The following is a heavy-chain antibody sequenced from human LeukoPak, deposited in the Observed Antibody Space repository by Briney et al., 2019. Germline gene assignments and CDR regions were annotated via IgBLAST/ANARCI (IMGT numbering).Heavy chain of an antibody. Sequence: SETLSLTCTVSGGSISSYYWSWIRQPPGKGLEWIGSIYYSGSTYYNPSLKSRVTISVDTSKNQFSLKLSSVTAADTAVYYCARTYSGSYYRYYYYYMDVWGKGTTVTVSS. CDR2: IYYSGST. V-gene: IGHV4-59*12. CDR1: GGSISSYY. CDR3: ARTYSGSYYRYYYYYMDV. J-gene: IGHJ6*03. D-gene: IGHD1-26*01.